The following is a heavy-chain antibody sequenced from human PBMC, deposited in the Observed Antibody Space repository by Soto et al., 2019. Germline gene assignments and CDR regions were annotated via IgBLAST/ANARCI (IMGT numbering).Heavy chain of an antibody. V-gene: IGHV5-51*01. CDR1: GYSFTSYW. CDR3: ARRSGGAYYYYYGMDV. CDR2: IYPGDSDT. Sequence: LGESLKISCKGSGYSFTSYWIGWVRQMPGKGLEWMGIIYPGDSDTRYSPSFQGQVTISADKSISTAYLQWSNLKASDTAMYYCARRSGGAYYYYYGMDVWGQGTTVTVSS. J-gene: IGHJ6*02. D-gene: IGHD3-16*01.